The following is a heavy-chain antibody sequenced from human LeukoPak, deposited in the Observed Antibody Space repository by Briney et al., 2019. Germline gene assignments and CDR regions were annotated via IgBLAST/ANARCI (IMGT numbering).Heavy chain of an antibody. CDR1: GFTFSSYA. J-gene: IGHJ4*02. CDR2: ISGSGGST. Sequence: GGSLRLSCAASGFTFSSYAMSWVRQAPGKGLEWVSAISGSGGSTYYADSVKGRFTISRDNSKNTLYLQMNSLRAEDTAVYYCAKVGPYYDFWSGYYFDYLGQGTLVTVSS. V-gene: IGHV3-23*01. D-gene: IGHD3-3*01. CDR3: AKVGPYYDFWSGYYFDY.